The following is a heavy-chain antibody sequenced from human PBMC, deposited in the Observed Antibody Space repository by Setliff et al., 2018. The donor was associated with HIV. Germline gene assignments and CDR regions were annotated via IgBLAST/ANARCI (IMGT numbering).Heavy chain of an antibody. J-gene: IGHJ6*02. CDR2: IWYDGNNK. CDR1: GFTFSSYA. D-gene: IGHD5-18*01. CDR3: AKVIGYSYGYRGYYYGMDV. V-gene: IGHV3-33*06. Sequence: GGSLRFSCAASGFTFSSYAMYWVRQAPGKGLEWVAVIWYDGNNKYYADSVKGRFTISRDNSKNTLYLQMNSVRVEDTAVYYCAKVIGYSYGYRGYYYGMDVWGQGTTVTVSS.